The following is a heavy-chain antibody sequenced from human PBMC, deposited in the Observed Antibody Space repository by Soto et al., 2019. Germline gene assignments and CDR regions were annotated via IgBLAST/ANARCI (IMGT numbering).Heavy chain of an antibody. Sequence: PSETLSLTCTVSGGSISSSSYYWGWIRQPPGKGLEWIGSIYYSGSTYYNPSLKSRVTISVDTSKNQFSLKLSSVTAADTAVYYCATRGSYYDFWSGSHTPYGMDVWGQGTTVTVSS. J-gene: IGHJ6*02. CDR3: ATRGSYYDFWSGSHTPYGMDV. CDR1: GGSISSSSYY. D-gene: IGHD3-3*01. CDR2: IYYSGST. V-gene: IGHV4-39*01.